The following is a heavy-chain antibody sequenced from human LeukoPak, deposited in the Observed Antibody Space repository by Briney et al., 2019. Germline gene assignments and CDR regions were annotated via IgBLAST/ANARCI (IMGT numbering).Heavy chain of an antibody. Sequence: PSETLSLTCTVSGGSISSYYWSWIRQPPGKGLEWIGYIYNSGSTNYNPSLKSRVTISVDTSKNQFSLKLSSVTAADTAVYYCARTSTYTNYDYWGQGTLVTVSS. CDR2: IYNSGST. D-gene: IGHD4-11*01. CDR1: GGSISSYY. J-gene: IGHJ4*02. CDR3: ARTSTYTNYDY. V-gene: IGHV4-59*01.